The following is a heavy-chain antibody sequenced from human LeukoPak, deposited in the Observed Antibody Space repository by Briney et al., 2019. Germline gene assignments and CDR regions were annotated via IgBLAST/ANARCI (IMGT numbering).Heavy chain of an antibody. CDR3: ARESDGEQVVPAAMPLDP. J-gene: IGHJ5*02. CDR1: GGTFSSYA. V-gene: IGHV1-69*01. CDR2: IIPIFGTA. Sequence: GSSVKVSCKASGGTFSSYAISWVRQAPGQGLEWMGGIIPIFGTANYAQKFQGRVTITADESTSTAYMELSSLRSEDTAVYYCARESDGEQVVPAAMPLDPWGQGTLVTVPS. D-gene: IGHD2-2*01.